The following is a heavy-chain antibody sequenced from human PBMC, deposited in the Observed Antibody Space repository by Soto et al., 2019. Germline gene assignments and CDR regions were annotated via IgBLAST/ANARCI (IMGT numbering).Heavy chain of an antibody. D-gene: IGHD2-8*02. Sequence: GGSLRLSCAASGFTVSSNYMSWVRQAPGKGLEWVSVIYSGGSTYYADSVKGRFTISRDNSKNTLYLQMNSLRAEDTAVYYCARDRILLAPGGPPTYWFDPGAREPWSPSPQ. CDR1: GFTVSSNY. CDR2: IYSGGST. CDR3: ARDRILLAPGGPPTYWFDP. J-gene: IGHJ5*02. V-gene: IGHV3-66*01.